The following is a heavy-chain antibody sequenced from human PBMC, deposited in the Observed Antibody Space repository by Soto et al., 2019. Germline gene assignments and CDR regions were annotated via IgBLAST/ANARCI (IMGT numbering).Heavy chain of an antibody. J-gene: IGHJ4*01. CDR2: ISAYDGQT. CDR1: GDGFSNYG. CDR3: ARVWYYDISGYYAFDY. D-gene: IGHD3-22*01. V-gene: IGHV1-18*01. Sequence: QVQLVQSGAEVKKPGASVRVSCKASGDGFSNYGFSWVRQAPGQGLEWMGWISAYDGQTNYTKKFQGRLTMTTDTASSTAYMELRSLRSDYTAVYYCARVWYYDISGYYAFDYWGLGTLVTVSS.